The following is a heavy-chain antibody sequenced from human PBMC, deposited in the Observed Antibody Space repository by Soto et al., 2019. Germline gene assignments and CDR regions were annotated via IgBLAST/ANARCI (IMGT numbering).Heavy chain of an antibody. CDR2: IYYSGST. V-gene: IGHV4-61*01. Sequence: PSETLSLTCTVSGCSVSSGSYYWSWIRQPPGKGLEWIGYIYYSGSTNYNPSLKSRVTISVDTSKNQFSLKLSSVTAADTAVYYCARGFDTLTGYHSPGYYGLDIWGQGTTVTVSS. D-gene: IGHD3-9*01. CDR1: GCSVSSGSYY. J-gene: IGHJ6*02. CDR3: ARGFDTLTGYHSPGYYGLDI.